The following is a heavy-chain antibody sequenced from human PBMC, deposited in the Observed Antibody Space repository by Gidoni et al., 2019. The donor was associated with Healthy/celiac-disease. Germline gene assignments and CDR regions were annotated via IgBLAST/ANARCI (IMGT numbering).Heavy chain of an antibody. CDR1: GYTLTNLS. Sequence: HVQPVQSGAEVKKPGASVKGSCKVSGYTLTNLSMHWVRQAPGKGLEWMGGFDPEDGETIYAQKFQGRGTMTEDTSTDTAYMELSSLRSEDTAVYYCATGEPYYYDSSGYYYVRPFDYWGQGTLVTVSS. V-gene: IGHV1-24*01. D-gene: IGHD3-22*01. J-gene: IGHJ4*02. CDR3: ATGEPYYYDSSGYYYVRPFDY. CDR2: FDPEDGET.